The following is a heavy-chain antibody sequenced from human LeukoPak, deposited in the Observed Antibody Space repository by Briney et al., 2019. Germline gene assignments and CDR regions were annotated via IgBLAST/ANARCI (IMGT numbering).Heavy chain of an antibody. CDR3: ARVLREDDILTGYASQGYFQH. CDR1: GGSISSSSYY. V-gene: IGHV4-39*07. J-gene: IGHJ1*01. CDR2: IYYSGST. D-gene: IGHD3-9*01. Sequence: SETLSLTCTVSGGSISSSSYYWGWIRQPPGKGLEWIGSIYYSGSTYYNPSLKSRVTISVDTSKNQFSLKLSSVTAADTAVYYCARVLREDDILTGYASQGYFQHWGQGTLVTVSS.